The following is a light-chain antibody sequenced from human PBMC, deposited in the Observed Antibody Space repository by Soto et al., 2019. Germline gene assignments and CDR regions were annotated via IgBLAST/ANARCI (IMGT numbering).Light chain of an antibody. CDR3: QQYNSYIT. Sequence: DIQMTQSPSTLSASVGDRVTITCRASQSISSWLAWYQQKPGKAPKLLIYDASSLESGVPSRFSGSGSGTEFTLTISSLQPDDFATYYCQQYNSYITFGGGTKVGIK. V-gene: IGKV1-5*01. CDR1: QSISSW. CDR2: DAS. J-gene: IGKJ4*01.